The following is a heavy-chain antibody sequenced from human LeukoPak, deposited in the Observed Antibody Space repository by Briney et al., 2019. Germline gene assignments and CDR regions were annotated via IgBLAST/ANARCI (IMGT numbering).Heavy chain of an antibody. V-gene: IGHV4-59*08. CDR1: GGSFSDYY. CDR2: IYYSGSS. J-gene: IGHJ4*02. D-gene: IGHD5-18*01. Sequence: SETLSLTCTVSGGSFSDYYWGWIRQPPGKGLEWIGYIYYSGSSSYNPSLKSRVTISVDTSNNQFSLKLSSVTAADTAVYYCGRREYSYGYRDWGQGTLVTVSS. CDR3: GRREYSYGYRD.